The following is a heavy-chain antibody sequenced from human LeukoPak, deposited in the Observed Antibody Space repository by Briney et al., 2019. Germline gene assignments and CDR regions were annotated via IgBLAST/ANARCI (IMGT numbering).Heavy chain of an antibody. CDR2: IIPILDIA. CDR3: ARDLYGDYDYYYGMDV. V-gene: IGHV1-69*04. D-gene: IGHD4-17*01. J-gene: IGHJ6*02. CDR1: GGTFSSYA. Sequence: SVKVSCKASGGTFSSYAISWVRQAPGQGLGWMGRIIPILDIANYAQKFQGRVTITADKSTSTAYMELSSLRSEDTAVYYCARDLYGDYDYYYGMDVWGQGTTVTVSS.